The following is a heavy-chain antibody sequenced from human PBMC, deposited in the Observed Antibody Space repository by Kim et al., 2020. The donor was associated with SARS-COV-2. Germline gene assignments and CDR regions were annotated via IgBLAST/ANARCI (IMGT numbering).Heavy chain of an antibody. J-gene: IGHJ6*01. D-gene: IGHD4-4*01. CDR2: ISSTGTTI. V-gene: IGHV3-48*02. CDR3: ARRKVTADYYYYGLDV. Sequence: GGSLRLSCAGSGYTFSAFSMSWVRQVPGKGLEWISYISSTGTTIYYADSVKGRLTISRDNAKNPLFLQMNDLRHEDTGVYYCARRKVTADYYYYGLDVWG. CDR1: GYTFSAFS.